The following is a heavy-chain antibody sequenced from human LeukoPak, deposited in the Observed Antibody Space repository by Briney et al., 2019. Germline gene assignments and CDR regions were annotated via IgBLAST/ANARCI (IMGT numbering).Heavy chain of an antibody. CDR2: ISGSSTLI. V-gene: IGHV3-48*01. CDR1: GFTFSNYN. D-gene: IGHD3-3*01. CDR3: ARDFFEDTQ. Sequence: RPGGSLRLSCAASGFTFSNYNMNWVRQAPGKGLEWVAYISGSSTLIYYADSVKGRFTVSRDNAKSSLYLQMNSLRAEDTALYYCARDFFEDTQWGQGTLVTVSS. J-gene: IGHJ4*02.